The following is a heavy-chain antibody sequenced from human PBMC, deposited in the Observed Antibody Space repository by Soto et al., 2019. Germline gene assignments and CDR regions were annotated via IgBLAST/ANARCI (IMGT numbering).Heavy chain of an antibody. Sequence: QVQLVQSGAEVKKPGASVKVSCKASGYTFTSYGISWVRQAPGQGLEWMGWISAYNGNTNYAQKLQGRVTMATATSTSTAYRELRSLRADDTAVYYCARARRELPQVGYFDYWGQGTLFTVSS. V-gene: IGHV1-18*01. J-gene: IGHJ4*02. CDR3: ARARRELPQVGYFDY. CDR2: ISAYNGNT. CDR1: GYTFTSYG. D-gene: IGHD1-26*01.